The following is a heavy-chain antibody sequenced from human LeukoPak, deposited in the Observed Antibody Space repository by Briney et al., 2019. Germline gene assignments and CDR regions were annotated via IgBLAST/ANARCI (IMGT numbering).Heavy chain of an antibody. CDR1: GYAFTSYG. CDR2: IIPIFGTA. CDR3: ARAIYCSSTSCYTPYYYYMDV. Sequence: ASVKVSCKASGYAFTSYGISWVRQAPGQGLEWMGGIIPIFGTANYAQKFQGRVTITTDESTSTAYMELSSLRSEDTAVYYCARAIYCSSTSCYTPYYYYMDVWGKGTTVTVSS. J-gene: IGHJ6*03. V-gene: IGHV1-69*05. D-gene: IGHD2-2*02.